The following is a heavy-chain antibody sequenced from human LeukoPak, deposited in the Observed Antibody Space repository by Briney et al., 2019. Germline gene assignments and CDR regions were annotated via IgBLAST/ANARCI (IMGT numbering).Heavy chain of an antibody. D-gene: IGHD1-26*01. CDR2: IYHSGST. V-gene: IGHV4-30-2*01. Sequence: SETLSLTCAVSGDSISSGGYSWSWIRQPPGKGLEWIGYIYHSGSTYYNPSLKSRVTISVDRSKNQFSLKVSSVTAADTAVYYCVRGIPGSFYFDYWGQGTLATVPS. CDR1: GDSISSGGYS. CDR3: VRGIPGSFYFDY. J-gene: IGHJ4*02.